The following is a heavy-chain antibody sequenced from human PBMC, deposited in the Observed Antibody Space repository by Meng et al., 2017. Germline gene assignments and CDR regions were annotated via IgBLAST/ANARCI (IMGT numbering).Heavy chain of an antibody. J-gene: IGHJ3*02. CDR1: GFTFSSYW. D-gene: IGHD3-22*01. CDR3: ARGGYYYDRSGLAAYAFDI. V-gene: IGHV3-7*01. Sequence: GESLKISCAASGFTFSSYWMSWVRQAPGKGLEWVANIKQDGSEKYYVDSVKGRFTISRDNAKNSLYLQMNSLRAEDTAVYYCARGGYYYDRSGLAAYAFDIWGQGTMVTVSS. CDR2: IKQDGSEK.